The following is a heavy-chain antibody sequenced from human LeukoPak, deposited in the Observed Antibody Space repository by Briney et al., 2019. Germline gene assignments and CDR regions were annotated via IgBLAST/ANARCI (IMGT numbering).Heavy chain of an antibody. Sequence: GGSLRLSCAASGFPFSRYSMNWVRQAPGEGPEWVSSISSSSSNKDYVDSVKGRFTVSRDNAKNSLYLQMDSLRAEDTAVYYCAKVGLPVTTILDYFDYWGQGTLVTVSS. V-gene: IGHV3-21*01. J-gene: IGHJ4*02. CDR3: AKVGLPVTTILDYFDY. CDR1: GFPFSRYS. D-gene: IGHD4-11*01. CDR2: ISSSSSNK.